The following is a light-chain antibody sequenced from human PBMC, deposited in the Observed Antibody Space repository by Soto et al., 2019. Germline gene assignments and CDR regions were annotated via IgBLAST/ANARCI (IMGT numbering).Light chain of an antibody. CDR2: AAS. V-gene: IGKV1-9*01. J-gene: IGKJ1*01. CDR1: QGISSY. CDR3: QQDNSYPWT. Sequence: DIQLTQSQSVLSASVCARVTITFRASQGISSYLSWYQQKPGKAPKLLIYAASTLQSGVPSRFSGSGSGTEFTLTISSLQPEDFATYYCQQDNSYPWTFGQGAKVDI.